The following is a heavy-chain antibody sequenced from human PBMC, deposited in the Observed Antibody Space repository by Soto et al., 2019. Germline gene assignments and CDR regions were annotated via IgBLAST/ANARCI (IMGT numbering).Heavy chain of an antibody. CDR2: IYYSGST. D-gene: IGHD3-3*01. CDR3: ARIPVYDFWSGLDPYYYMDV. CDR1: GGSIISYY. V-gene: IGHV4-59*08. J-gene: IGHJ6*03. Sequence: PSETLSLTCTVSGGSIISYYWSWILQPPWKGLEWIGYIYYSGSTNYNPSLKSRVTISVDTSKNQFSLKLSSVTAADTAVYYCARIPVYDFWSGLDPYYYMDVWGKGTTVTVSS.